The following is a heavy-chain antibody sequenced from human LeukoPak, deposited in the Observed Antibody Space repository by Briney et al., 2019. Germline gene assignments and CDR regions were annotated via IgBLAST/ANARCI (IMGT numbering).Heavy chain of an antibody. J-gene: IGHJ5*02. Sequence: GGSLRLSCAASGFTFSNAWMGWVRQAPGKGLEWVGRIKSKTDGGTTDYAAPVKGRFTISRDDSKNTLYLQMNSLKTEDTAVYYCAFYYYGTRRFDPWGQGTLVTVSS. V-gene: IGHV3-15*01. CDR3: AFYYYGTRRFDP. D-gene: IGHD3-10*01. CDR2: IKSKTDGGTT. CDR1: GFTFSNAW.